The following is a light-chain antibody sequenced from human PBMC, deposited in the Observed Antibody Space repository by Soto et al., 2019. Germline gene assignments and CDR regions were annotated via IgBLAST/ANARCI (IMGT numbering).Light chain of an antibody. CDR3: SSYTSSSTPYV. CDR2: HVS. Sequence: QSLLTRPPSVSGSPGQAITISCAATSSDVGGYNYVCWYQQHPGNAPNLMTYHVSNRPSGVSNRFSGSKSGNTASLTISGVQAGDEADYYCSSYTSSSTPYVFGTGTKVTVL. J-gene: IGLJ1*01. CDR1: SSDVGGYNY. V-gene: IGLV2-14*01.